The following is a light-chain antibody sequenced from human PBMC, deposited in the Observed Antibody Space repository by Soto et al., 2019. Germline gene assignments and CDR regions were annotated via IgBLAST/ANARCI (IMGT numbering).Light chain of an antibody. CDR2: DTS. V-gene: IGLV7-46*01. J-gene: IGLJ3*02. CDR3: LLFYGPPRPRV. CDR1: TGAVTSGHY. Sequence: QAVVTQEPSLTVSPGGTVTLTCGSSTGAVTSGHYPYWFQPKPGQAPRTLIYDTSNKFSWTPARFSGSLLGGKAALTLSGAQPEDEADYYCLLFYGPPRPRVFGGGTKLTVL.